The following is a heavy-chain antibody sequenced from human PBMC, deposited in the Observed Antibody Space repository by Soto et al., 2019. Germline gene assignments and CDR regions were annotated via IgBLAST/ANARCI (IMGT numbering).Heavy chain of an antibody. D-gene: IGHD3-10*01. Sequence: EVQLVESGGGLVQPGGSLRLSCAASGFTFSSYGMNWVRQAPGKGLGWVSYISSSSGTIYYAESVKGRFTISRDNARNALFRQMNSLRAEDTAVYYCWRFWEAFDIWGQGTMVTVSS. J-gene: IGHJ3*02. V-gene: IGHV3-48*01. CDR3: WRFWEAFDI. CDR1: GFTFSSYG. CDR2: ISSSSGTI.